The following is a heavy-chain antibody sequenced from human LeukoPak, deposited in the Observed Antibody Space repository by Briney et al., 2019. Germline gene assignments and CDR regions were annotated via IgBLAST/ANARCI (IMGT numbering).Heavy chain of an antibody. D-gene: IGHD3-10*01. CDR2: ITDSGVST. Sequence: GGSLRLSCAPSVFTFSNFAMSWVRQAPGGGLEWGSSITDSGVSTFYADSLSGRFTITRDNSKNTLYLQMKSVRAADTATYYCAKMTDARGRYGSGSHWGQGTLVAVSS. CDR1: VFTFSNFA. CDR3: AKMTDARGRYGSGSH. J-gene: IGHJ4*01. V-gene: IGHV3-23*01.